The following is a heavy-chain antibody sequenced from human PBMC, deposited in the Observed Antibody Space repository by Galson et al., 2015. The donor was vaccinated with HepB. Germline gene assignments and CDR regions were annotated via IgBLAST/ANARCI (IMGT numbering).Heavy chain of an antibody. D-gene: IGHD3-22*01. CDR2: IYYSGST. CDR1: GGSISSYY. J-gene: IGHJ2*01. V-gene: IGHV4-59*01. Sequence: ETLSLTCTVSGGSISSYYWSWIRQPPGKGLEWIGYIYYSGSTNYNPSLKSRVTISVDTSKNQFSLKLSSVTAADTAVYYCARDPPPPYDSSGYFGWYFDLWGRGTLVTVSS. CDR3: ARDPPPPYDSSGYFGWYFDL.